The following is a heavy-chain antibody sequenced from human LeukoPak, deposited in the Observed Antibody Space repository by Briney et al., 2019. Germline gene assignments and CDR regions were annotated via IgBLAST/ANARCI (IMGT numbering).Heavy chain of an antibody. Sequence: GGSLRLSCAASGFTFSSYAMSWVRQAPGKGLEWVSGISGRGDNTYYADSVKGRFTVSRDNSKNTLYVQVNSLGTEDTAAYYCAKGSYYDSSGSFYFDYWGQGTLVTVSS. D-gene: IGHD3-22*01. CDR2: ISGRGDNT. CDR1: GFTFSSYA. CDR3: AKGSYYDSSGSFYFDY. V-gene: IGHV3-23*01. J-gene: IGHJ4*02.